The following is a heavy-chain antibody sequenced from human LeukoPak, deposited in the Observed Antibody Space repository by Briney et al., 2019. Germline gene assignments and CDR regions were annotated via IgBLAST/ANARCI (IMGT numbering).Heavy chain of an antibody. V-gene: IGHV1-2*02. Sequence: ASVKVSCKASGYTFTGYYMHWGRQGPGQGLEWLGWIEPNSGGTNYAQKSQGRVTMTRDTSISTAYMELSRLRSDDTAVYYCARKYGSGPRWPPYKDYGMDVWGQGTTVTVSS. CDR1: GYTFTGYY. CDR2: IEPNSGGT. CDR3: ARKYGSGPRWPPYKDYGMDV. J-gene: IGHJ6*02. D-gene: IGHD3-10*01.